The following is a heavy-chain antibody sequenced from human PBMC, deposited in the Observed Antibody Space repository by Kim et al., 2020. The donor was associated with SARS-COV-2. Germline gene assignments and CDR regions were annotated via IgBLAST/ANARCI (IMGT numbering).Heavy chain of an antibody. V-gene: IGHV3-66*01. Sequence: YADSVKGRFTISRDNSKNTLYLQMNSLRAEDTAVYYCVTNSIVGVNWFDPWGQGTLVTVSS. D-gene: IGHD1-26*01. J-gene: IGHJ5*02. CDR3: VTNSIVGVNWFDP.